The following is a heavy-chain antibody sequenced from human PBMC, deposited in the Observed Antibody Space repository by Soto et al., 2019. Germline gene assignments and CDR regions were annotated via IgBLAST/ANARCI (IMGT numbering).Heavy chain of an antibody. J-gene: IGHJ6*02. V-gene: IGHV4-4*02. Sequence: QVQLQESGPGLVKPSGTLSLTCAVSGGSISSSNWWSWVRQPPGKGLEWIGEIYHSGSTNYNPSLKSRVTISVANSKNQFSLKLSSVTAADTAVYYSARVVGGYYYGMDVWGQGTTVTVSS. CDR3: ARVVGGYYYGMDV. D-gene: IGHD2-2*01. CDR1: GGSISSSNW. CDR2: IYHSGST.